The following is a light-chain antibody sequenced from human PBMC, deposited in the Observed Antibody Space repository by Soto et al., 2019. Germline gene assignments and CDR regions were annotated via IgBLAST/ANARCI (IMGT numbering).Light chain of an antibody. Sequence: DIQMTQSPSSLSASVGDRVTITCRASQGINNYLIWYQQKPGKAPKLLIYDASTLQIGVPSRFSGAASGTDFSLTITSMQPEDDATYYCQQYDNLTPTFGQGTKLEI. V-gene: IGKV1-33*01. CDR2: DAS. CDR1: QGINNY. CDR3: QQYDNLTPT. J-gene: IGKJ2*01.